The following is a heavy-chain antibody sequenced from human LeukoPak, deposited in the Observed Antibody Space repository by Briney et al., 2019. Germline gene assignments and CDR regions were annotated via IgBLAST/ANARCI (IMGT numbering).Heavy chain of an antibody. J-gene: IGHJ3*02. V-gene: IGHV4-4*02. CDR3: ARGVVSSALAAFDI. CDR2: IYHSGST. Sequence: PSETLSLTCAVSGGSISSSNWWSWVRQPPGKGLEWIGEIYHSGSTNYNPSLKSRVTISVDKSKNQFSLKLSSVTAADTAVYYCARGVVSSALAAFDIWGQGTMVTVSS. CDR1: GGSISSSNW. D-gene: IGHD2-2*01.